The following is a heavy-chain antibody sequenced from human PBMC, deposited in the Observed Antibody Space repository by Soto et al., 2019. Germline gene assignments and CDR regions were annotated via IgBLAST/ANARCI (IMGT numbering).Heavy chain of an antibody. V-gene: IGHV1-46*03. CDR2: INPSGGST. Sequence: ASVKVSCKASGYTFTSYYMHWVRQAPGQGLEWMGIINPSGGSTSYAQKFQGRVTMTRDTSTSTVYMELSSLRSEDTAVYYCAREGVLMYSSSWYVKWFDPWGQGTLVTVSS. D-gene: IGHD6-13*01. CDR3: AREGVLMYSSSWYVKWFDP. J-gene: IGHJ5*02. CDR1: GYTFTSYY.